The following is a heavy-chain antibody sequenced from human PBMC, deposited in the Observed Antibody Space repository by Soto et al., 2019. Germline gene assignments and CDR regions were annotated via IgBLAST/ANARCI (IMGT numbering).Heavy chain of an antibody. J-gene: IGHJ4*02. D-gene: IGHD3-16*01. CDR1: GFTFSSYG. CDR3: AKFPSGGVLDY. V-gene: IGHV3-30*18. Sequence: GGSLRLSCAASGFTFSSYGMHWVRQAPGKGLEWVAVISYDGSNKYYADSVKGRFTISRDNSKNTLYLQVNSLRAEDTAVYYCAKFPSGGVLDYWGQGTLVTVPQ. CDR2: ISYDGSNK.